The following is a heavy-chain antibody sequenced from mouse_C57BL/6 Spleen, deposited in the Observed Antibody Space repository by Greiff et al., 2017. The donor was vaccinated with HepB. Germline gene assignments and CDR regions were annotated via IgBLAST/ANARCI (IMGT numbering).Heavy chain of an antibody. Sequence: VQLQQPGAELVRPGSSVKLSCKASGYTFTSYWMHWVKQRPIQGLEWIGNIDPSDSETHYNQKFKDKATLTVDKSSSTAYMQLSSLTSEDSAVYYCARRGGWPYFDYRGQGTTLTVSS. V-gene: IGHV1-52*01. CDR2: IDPSDSET. D-gene: IGHD3-3*01. CDR1: GYTFTSYW. J-gene: IGHJ2*01. CDR3: ARRGGWPYFDY.